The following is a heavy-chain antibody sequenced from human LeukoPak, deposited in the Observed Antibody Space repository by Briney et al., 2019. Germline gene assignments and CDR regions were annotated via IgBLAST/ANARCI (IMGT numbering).Heavy chain of an antibody. CDR1: GYTFTRYY. CDR3: ARGPSEYSSSSDTFDV. Sequence: ASVKVSCTASGYTFTRYYMHWVRQAPGQGLEWMGIINPSGGSTSYAQKFQVRVTMTRDMSTSTVYMELSSLRSEDTAVYYCARGPSEYSSSSDTFDVWGQGTMVTVSS. V-gene: IGHV1-46*01. D-gene: IGHD6-6*01. J-gene: IGHJ3*01. CDR2: INPSGGST.